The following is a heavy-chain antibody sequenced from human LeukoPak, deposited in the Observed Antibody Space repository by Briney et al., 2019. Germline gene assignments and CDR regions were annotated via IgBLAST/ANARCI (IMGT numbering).Heavy chain of an antibody. Sequence: ASETLSLTCAVSGDSISSGGYSWSWIRQPPGKGLEWIGYIYHSGSTYYNPSLKSRVTISVDRSKNQFSLKLSSVTAADTAVYYCARGFAGYFDYWGQGTLVTVSS. D-gene: IGHD2-21*01. V-gene: IGHV4-30-2*01. CDR3: ARGFAGYFDY. CDR2: IYHSGST. CDR1: GDSISSGGYS. J-gene: IGHJ4*02.